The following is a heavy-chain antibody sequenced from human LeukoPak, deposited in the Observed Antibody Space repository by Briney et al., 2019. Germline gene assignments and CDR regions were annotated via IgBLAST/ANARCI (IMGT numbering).Heavy chain of an antibody. V-gene: IGHV1-3*01. Sequence: GASVKVSCKASGYTFTSYAMHWVRQAPGQRLEWMGWINAGNGNTKYSQKFQGRVTITRDTSASTAYMELSSLRSEDTAVYYCARDLEALRYFDWLLKPFDYWGQGTLVTVSP. D-gene: IGHD3-9*01. CDR1: GYTFTSYA. J-gene: IGHJ4*02. CDR2: INAGNGNT. CDR3: ARDLEALRYFDWLLKPFDY.